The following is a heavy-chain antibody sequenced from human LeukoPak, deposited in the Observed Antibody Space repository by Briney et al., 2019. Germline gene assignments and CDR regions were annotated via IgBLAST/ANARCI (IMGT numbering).Heavy chain of an antibody. D-gene: IGHD3-3*01. CDR3: ARMSGSRLPGY. V-gene: IGHV3-48*01. CDR1: GFTFSNHS. J-gene: IGHJ4*02. Sequence: GGSLRLSCAASGFTFSNHSMNWVRQVPGKGLEWISYISSSSARYYAGSVKGRFTISRDDASNSLYLQMNSLRAEDTAIYYCARMSGSRLPGYWGQGALVTVSS. CDR2: ISSSSAR.